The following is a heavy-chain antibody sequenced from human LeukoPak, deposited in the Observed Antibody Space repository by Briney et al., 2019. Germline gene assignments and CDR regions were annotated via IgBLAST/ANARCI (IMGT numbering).Heavy chain of an antibody. V-gene: IGHV3-66*01. CDR2: IYSGGTT. D-gene: IGHD4-17*01. J-gene: IGHJ4*02. CDR1: GVTISSNY. CDR3: ASDDDYGRTLDY. Sequence: GGSLRLSCAVSGVTISSNYMSWGRQAPGKGLGWEWVIYSGGTTYYSDSVKGRFAISIDNSKNTLYLQMNSLRAEDTAVYYCASDDDYGRTLDYWGQGTLVTVSS.